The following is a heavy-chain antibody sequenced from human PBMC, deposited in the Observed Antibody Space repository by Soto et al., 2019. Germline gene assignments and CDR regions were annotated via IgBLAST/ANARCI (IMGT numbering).Heavy chain of an antibody. D-gene: IGHD6-6*01. J-gene: IGHJ6*03. Sequence: SETLSLTCTVSGGSISSSTYYWGWIRQPPGKGLEWIGNVYRTGSTDYNPSLKSRVTISVDTSKNQFSLKLSSVTAADTAVYYCSRHPPFLIAARPYYYYYLAVWGKGTTVTVSS. CDR2: VYRTGST. CDR3: SRHPPFLIAARPYYYYYLAV. CDR1: GGSISSSTYY. V-gene: IGHV4-39*01.